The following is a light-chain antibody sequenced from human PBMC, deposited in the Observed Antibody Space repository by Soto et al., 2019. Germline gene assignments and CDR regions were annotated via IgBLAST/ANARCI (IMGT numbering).Light chain of an antibody. CDR1: QSLSGY. CDR3: QQYGSSPWT. Sequence: DIVLTQSPGTLYLSPGERDSLSCRASQSLSGYLAWYQQRPGQAPRLLIYTTPNRATDIHDRFSCSVSGTDVTLTISRQEPEDFEVYYCQQYGSSPWTFGQATKVEIK. V-gene: IGKV3-20*01. J-gene: IGKJ1*01. CDR2: TTP.